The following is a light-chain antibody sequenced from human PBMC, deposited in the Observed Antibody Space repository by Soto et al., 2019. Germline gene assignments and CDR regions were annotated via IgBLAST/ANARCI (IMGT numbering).Light chain of an antibody. CDR2: AAS. CDR3: QQYNNWPRT. J-gene: IGKJ1*01. V-gene: IGKV3-15*01. CDR1: QTISNT. Sequence: EVVLTQSPDTLSVSPGDKVSLSCLANQTISNTLAWYQQKPGQAPRLLIYAASTRATGVSARFSGSGSGTEFTLTISSLQSEDFAVYYCQQYNNWPRTFGQGTKVDIK.